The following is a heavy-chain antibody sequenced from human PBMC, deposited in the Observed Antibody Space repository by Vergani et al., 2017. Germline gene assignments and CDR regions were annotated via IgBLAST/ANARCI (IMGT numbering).Heavy chain of an antibody. CDR2: IYPSGET. CDR3: ASRISVGESLSDF. D-gene: IGHD3-10*01. V-gene: IGHV3-66*02. J-gene: IGHJ4*02. Sequence: VESGGALVQPGGSLRLSCAVSGVAVSENYIKWVRQAPGKGLEWVSIIYPSGETFFTDSVKGRFTLSRDNSKNMVYLEMNTLRPDDSSLYYCASRISVGESLSDFWGRGTLVTVAS. CDR1: GVAVSENY.